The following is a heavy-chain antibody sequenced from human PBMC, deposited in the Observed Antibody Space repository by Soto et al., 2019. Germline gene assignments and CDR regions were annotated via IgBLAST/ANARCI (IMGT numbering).Heavy chain of an antibody. CDR1: GGSISSYY. CDR3: ARDLWGYCGVDRYTLDV. J-gene: IGHJ6*02. V-gene: IGHV4-59*01. D-gene: IGHD2-21*02. Sequence: SETLSLTCTVSGGSISSYYWSWIRQPPGKGLEWIGYIYYSGSTNYNPSLKSRVTISVDTSKNQFSLKLSSVTAADTAVYYCARDLWGYCGVDRYTLDVCGQGTTVTVSS. CDR2: IYYSGST.